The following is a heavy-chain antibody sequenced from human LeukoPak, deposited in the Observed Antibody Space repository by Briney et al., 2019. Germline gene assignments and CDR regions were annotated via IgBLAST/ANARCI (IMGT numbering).Heavy chain of an antibody. Sequence: PGGSLRLSCAASGFGVSSNYMSWVRQAPGKGLEWVSVFYKSDFTSHADSVKGRFSISRDNSKNTLYLQMNSLRAEDTAVYYCARGITGYSGYDYWGQGTLVTVSS. CDR3: ARGITGYSGYDY. CDR1: GFGVSSNY. V-gene: IGHV3-66*01. J-gene: IGHJ4*02. CDR2: FYKSDFT. D-gene: IGHD5-12*01.